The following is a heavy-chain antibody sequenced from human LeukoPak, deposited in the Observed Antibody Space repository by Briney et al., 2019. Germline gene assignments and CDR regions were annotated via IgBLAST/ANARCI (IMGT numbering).Heavy chain of an antibody. J-gene: IGHJ4*02. V-gene: IGHV3-30*02. D-gene: IGHD2-21*01. CDR2: IRYDGSNK. CDR1: GFTFSSYG. Sequence: PGGSLRLSCAASGFTFSSYGMHWVRQAPGKGLEWVAFIRYDGSNKYYADSVKGRFTISRDNAKNSLYLQMSSLRAEDTAVYYCARDPGAYSSYFDYWGQGTLVTVSS. CDR3: ARDPGAYSSYFDY.